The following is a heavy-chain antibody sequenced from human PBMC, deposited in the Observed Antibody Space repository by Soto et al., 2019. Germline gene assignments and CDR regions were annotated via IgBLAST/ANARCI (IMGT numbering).Heavy chain of an antibody. V-gene: IGHV1-18*01. Sequence: ASVKVSCKASGYTFTSYGISWXRQAPGQGLEWMGWISAYNGNTNYAQKLQGRVTMTTDTSTSTAYMELRSLRSDDTAVYYCAASRGTGTIPFYWGHGILVTVSS. CDR2: ISAYNGNT. J-gene: IGHJ4*01. CDR1: GYTFTSYG. D-gene: IGHD1-7*01. CDR3: AASRGTGTIPFY.